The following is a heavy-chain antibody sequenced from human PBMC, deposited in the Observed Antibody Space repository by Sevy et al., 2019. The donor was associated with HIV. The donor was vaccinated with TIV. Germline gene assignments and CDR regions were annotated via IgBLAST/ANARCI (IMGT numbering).Heavy chain of an antibody. J-gene: IGHJ6*02. Sequence: SETLSLTCTVSGGSISSSSYYWGWIRQPPGKGLEWIGSIYYSGSTYYNPSLKSRVTISVDTSKNQFSLNLSSVTAADTAVYYCARHVFDEMATIPLGGMDVWGQGTTVTVSS. CDR2: IYYSGST. CDR3: ARHVFDEMATIPLGGMDV. D-gene: IGHD5-12*01. V-gene: IGHV4-39*01. CDR1: GGSISSSSYY.